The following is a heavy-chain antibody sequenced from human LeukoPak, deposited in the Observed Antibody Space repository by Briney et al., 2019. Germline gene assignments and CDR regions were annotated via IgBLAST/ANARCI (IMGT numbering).Heavy chain of an antibody. D-gene: IGHD6-6*01. CDR2: IYTSGST. J-gene: IGHJ6*03. CDR1: GGSFSGYY. CDR3: AREGIGSSSNYYYYYMDV. V-gene: IGHV4-4*07. Sequence: SETLSLTCAVYGGSFSGYYWSWIRQPAGKGLEWIGRIYTSGSTNYNPSLKSRVTMSVDTSKNQFSLKLSSVTAADTAVYYCAREGIGSSSNYYYYYMDVWGKGTTVTVSS.